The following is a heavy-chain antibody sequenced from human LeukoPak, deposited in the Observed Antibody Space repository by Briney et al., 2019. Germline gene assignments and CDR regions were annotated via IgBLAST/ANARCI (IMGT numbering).Heavy chain of an antibody. V-gene: IGHV3-11*01. CDR3: ARDRKSAWYPLVDY. CDR1: GFTFSDYY. D-gene: IGHD6-19*01. CDR2: IRSSGSTK. Sequence: PGVSLRLSCAVSGFTFSDYYMSWIRQAPGKGLEWISYIRSSGSTKYYADSVKGRFTISRDNAKNSLYLQMNSLRAEDTAVYYCARDRKSAWYPLVDYWGQGTLVTVSS. J-gene: IGHJ4*02.